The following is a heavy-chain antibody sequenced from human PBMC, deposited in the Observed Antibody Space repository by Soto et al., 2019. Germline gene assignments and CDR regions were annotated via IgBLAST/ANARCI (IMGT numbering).Heavy chain of an antibody. J-gene: IGHJ4*02. CDR1: GYTFTGYY. D-gene: IGHD2-15*01. V-gene: IGHV1-2*04. Sequence: QVQLVQSGAEVKKPGASVKVSCKASGYTFTGYYMHWVGQAPGQGLEWMGWINPNSGGTNYAQKFQGWVTMTRDMSISTAYMELSRLRSDDTAVYYCARGLRIYCSGGSCYSGGFGYYFNYWGQGTLVTVSS. CDR2: INPNSGGT. CDR3: ARGLRIYCSGGSCYSGGFGYYFNY.